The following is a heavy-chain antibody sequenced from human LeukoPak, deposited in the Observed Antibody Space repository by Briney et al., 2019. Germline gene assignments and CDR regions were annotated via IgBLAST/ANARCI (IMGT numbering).Heavy chain of an antibody. CDR2: INPKSGGT. CDR1: GYTFTGYY. V-gene: IGHV1-2*02. CDR3: ARKGHDPDYWYYYLDV. J-gene: IGHJ6*03. Sequence: ASVKVSCKASGYTFTGYYMHWVRQAPGHGLEWMGWINPKSGGTKYAQKFQGRVTMTRDTSISTAYMELSRLRSDDTAVYYCARKGHDPDYWYYYLDVWGKGTTVTVSS.